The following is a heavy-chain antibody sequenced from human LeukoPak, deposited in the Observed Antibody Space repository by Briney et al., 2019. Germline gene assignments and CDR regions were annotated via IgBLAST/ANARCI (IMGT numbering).Heavy chain of an antibody. Sequence: SGFTFSTSGMHWLRQAPGQRLKWMGWINAGNGNTKYSQEFQGRVTTTRDTSATTDYMELSSLRSEDMAVYYGARASYYYDSSGYLDYWGQGTVVTVSS. J-gene: IGHJ4*02. CDR2: INAGNGNT. CDR3: ARASYYYDSSGYLDY. V-gene: IGHV1-3*03. CDR1: GFTFSTSG. D-gene: IGHD3-22*01.